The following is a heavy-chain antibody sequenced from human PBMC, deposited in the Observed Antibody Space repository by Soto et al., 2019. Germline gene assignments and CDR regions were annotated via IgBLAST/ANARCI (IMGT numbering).Heavy chain of an antibody. V-gene: IGHV2-70*01. D-gene: IGHD1-1*01. CDR2: IDWDDDK. CDR3: ARLNEAYYGMDV. CDR1: GFSLSTSGMC. J-gene: IGHJ6*02. Sequence: SGPTLVNTTQTLTLTCTFAGFSLSTSGMCVSWIRQPPGKALEWLALIDWDDDKYYSTSLKTRLTISKDTSKNQVVLTMTNMDPVDTATYYCARLNEAYYGMDVWGQGTTVTVSS.